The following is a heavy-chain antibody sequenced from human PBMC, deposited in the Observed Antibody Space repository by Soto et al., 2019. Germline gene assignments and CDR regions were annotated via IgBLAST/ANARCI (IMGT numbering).Heavy chain of an antibody. J-gene: IGHJ4*02. CDR2: IIPIYGTA. Sequence: QALLDQSGAEVRQPGSSVKVSCKASGGAFGTFAISWVRQAPGQGLEWVGGIIPIYGTAHYAQIFKGRVTITADESTSTAYMEVGSLTYDDTAVYYCARATIGHVTRYYFDYWGQGTLVTVSS. D-gene: IGHD5-12*01. CDR3: ARATIGHVTRYYFDY. V-gene: IGHV1-69*01. CDR1: GGAFGTFA.